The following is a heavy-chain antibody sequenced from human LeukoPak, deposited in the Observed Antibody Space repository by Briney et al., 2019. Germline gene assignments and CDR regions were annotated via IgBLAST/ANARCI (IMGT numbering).Heavy chain of an antibody. D-gene: IGHD2-2*01. J-gene: IGHJ2*01. CDR2: IYYSGST. V-gene: IGHV4-59*01. CDR3: ARTRGYCSSTSCYYWYFDL. Sequence: PSETLSLTCTVSGGSISSYYWSWIRQPPGKGLEWIGYIYYSGSTNYNPSLKSRVTISVDTSKNQFSLKLSSVTAADTAVYYRARTRGYCSSTSCYYWYFDLWGRGTLVTVSS. CDR1: GGSISSYY.